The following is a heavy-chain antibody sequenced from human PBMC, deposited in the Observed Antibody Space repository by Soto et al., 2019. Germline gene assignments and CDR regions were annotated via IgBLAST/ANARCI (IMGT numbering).Heavy chain of an antibody. CDR2: IGGSDTFT. CDR3: VRDGSLLGMTR. V-gene: IGHV3-21*02. Sequence: EVQLVESGGGLVKPGESLRLSCVASGFTFKNYNMNWARQAPGKGLEWVSSIGGSDTFTYYADSVKGRFTISRDNAKSSLFLQMNSLRVEDTAVYFCVRDGSLLGMTRWGQGTLVTVSS. CDR1: GFTFKNYN. D-gene: IGHD3-10*01. J-gene: IGHJ4*02.